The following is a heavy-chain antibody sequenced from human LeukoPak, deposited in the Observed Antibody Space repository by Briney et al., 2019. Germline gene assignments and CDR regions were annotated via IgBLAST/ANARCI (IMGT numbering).Heavy chain of an antibody. D-gene: IGHD6-19*01. V-gene: IGHV3-30*18. CDR2: ISYDGSNK. Sequence: GGSLRLSCAASGFIFSSYGMHWVRQAPGKGLEGVAVISYDGSNKYYADSVKGRFTISRDNSKNTLYLQMNSLRAEDTAVYYCAKDRTRNRIAVAGHLNFPVDYWGQGTLVTVSS. J-gene: IGHJ4*02. CDR3: AKDRTRNRIAVAGHLNFPVDY. CDR1: GFIFSSYG.